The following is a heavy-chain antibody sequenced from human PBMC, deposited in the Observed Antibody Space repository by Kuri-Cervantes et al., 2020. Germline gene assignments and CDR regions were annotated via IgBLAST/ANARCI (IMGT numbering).Heavy chain of an antibody. CDR1: GFTFSYYY. Sequence: GGSLRLSCAASGFTFSYYYMSWVRQAPGKGLEWVGRIKSKTDGGTTDYAAPVKGRFTISRDDSKNALYLQMNSLKTEDTAVYYCTTGAYYDILTGYYVGGEIDYWGQGTLVTVSS. V-gene: IGHV3-15*01. D-gene: IGHD3-9*01. CDR2: IKSKTDGGTT. J-gene: IGHJ4*02. CDR3: TTGAYYDILTGYYVGGEIDY.